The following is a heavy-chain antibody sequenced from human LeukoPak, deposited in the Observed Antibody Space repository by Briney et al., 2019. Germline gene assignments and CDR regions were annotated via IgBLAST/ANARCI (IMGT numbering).Heavy chain of an antibody. D-gene: IGHD2-2*01. J-gene: IGHJ6*04. CDR2: IYYSGSP. Sequence: SETLSLTCTVSGGSVSSGSYYWSWIRQPPGKGLEWIGYIYYSGSPNYNPSLKSRVTISVDTSKNQFSLKLSSVTAADTAVYYCARDGPIVVVPAAIPGYYYYGMDVWGKGTTVTVSS. CDR3: ARDGPIVVVPAAIPGYYYYGMDV. V-gene: IGHV4-61*01. CDR1: GGSVSSGSYY.